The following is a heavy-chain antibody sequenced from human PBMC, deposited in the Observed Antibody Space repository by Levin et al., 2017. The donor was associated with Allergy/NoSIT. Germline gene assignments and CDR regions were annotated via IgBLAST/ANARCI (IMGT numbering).Heavy chain of an antibody. D-gene: IGHD3-9*01. CDR1: GFTVSSNY. CDR3: ARDSRYFDWGIDPDYYYGMDV. J-gene: IGHJ6*02. V-gene: IGHV3-53*01. CDR2: IYSGGST. Sequence: GGSLRLSCAASGFTVSSNYMSWVRQAPGKGLEWVSVIYSGGSTYYADSVKGRFTISRDNSKNTLYLQMNSLRAEDTAVYYCARDSRYFDWGIDPDYYYGMDVWGQGTTVTVSS.